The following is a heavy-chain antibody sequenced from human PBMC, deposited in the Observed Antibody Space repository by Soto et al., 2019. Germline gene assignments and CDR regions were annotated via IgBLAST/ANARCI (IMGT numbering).Heavy chain of an antibody. D-gene: IGHD3-22*01. V-gene: IGHV3-11*06. J-gene: IGHJ4*02. CDR2: ISSSGAYT. CDR3: ARAKLVVEGRFDY. CDR1: GFSFSDYY. Sequence: QVQLVESGGGLVKPGGSLRLSCAASGFSFSDYYMNWIRQAPGKGLEWISYISSSGAYTNYADSVRGRFTMSRDSAKNSLLLQMDGLRAADTAVYYCARAKLVVEGRFDYWGQGTLVTVSS.